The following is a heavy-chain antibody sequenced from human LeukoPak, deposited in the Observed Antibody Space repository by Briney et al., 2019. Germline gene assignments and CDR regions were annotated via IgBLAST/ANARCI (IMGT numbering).Heavy chain of an antibody. CDR1: GYTFTSYY. CDR2: INPSGGST. D-gene: IGHD4-23*01. Sequence: GASVKVSCKASGYTFTSYYMHWVRQAPGQGLEWMGIINPSGGSTSYAQKFQGRVTMTRDTSTSTVYMELSSLRSEDTAVYYCARNGFLVRGNDWYFDLWGRGTLVTVSS. V-gene: IGHV1-46*01. J-gene: IGHJ2*01. CDR3: ARNGFLVRGNDWYFDL.